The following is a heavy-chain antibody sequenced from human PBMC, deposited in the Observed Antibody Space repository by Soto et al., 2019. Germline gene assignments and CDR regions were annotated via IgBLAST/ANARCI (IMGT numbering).Heavy chain of an antibody. V-gene: IGHV5-10-1*01. CDR2: IDPSDSYT. D-gene: IGHD5-18*01. J-gene: IGHJ4*02. CDR1: GYSFTSYW. CDR3: AKPLGSGYTYGYNS. Sequence: PGESLKISCKGSGYSFTSYWISWVRQMPGKGLEWTGRIDPSDSYTNYSPSFQGHVTISADKSISTAYLHWSSLKASDTAMYYCAKPLGSGYTYGYNSWGQGTLVTVSS.